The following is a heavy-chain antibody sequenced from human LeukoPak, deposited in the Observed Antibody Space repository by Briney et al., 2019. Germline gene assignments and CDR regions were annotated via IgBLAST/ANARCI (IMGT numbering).Heavy chain of an antibody. D-gene: IGHD1-26*01. Sequence: SETLSLTCVVSGASITTTSFSWAWIRQPPGQDSEWIATISSSDEKYYNPSLMSRVTISLDTSKNRFSLEVTSVTAADTGLFYCAKFKSGTGFDYWGQGILVIVSS. CDR1: GASITTTSFS. V-gene: IGHV4-39*01. J-gene: IGHJ4*02. CDR3: AKFKSGTGFDY. CDR2: ISSSDEK.